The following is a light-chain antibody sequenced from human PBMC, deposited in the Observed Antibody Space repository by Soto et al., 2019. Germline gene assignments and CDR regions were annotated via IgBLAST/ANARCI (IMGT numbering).Light chain of an antibody. CDR2: AAS. Sequence: DIQMTQSPSSLSASVGDRVTITCRASQGISNYLAWYKQKPGRVPKLLIYAASTLQSGVPSRFSGSGSGTDCTLTISSLQPEDVATYYCQKYNSAPRWTFGQGTKVEIK. CDR3: QKYNSAPRWT. J-gene: IGKJ1*01. CDR1: QGISNY. V-gene: IGKV1-27*01.